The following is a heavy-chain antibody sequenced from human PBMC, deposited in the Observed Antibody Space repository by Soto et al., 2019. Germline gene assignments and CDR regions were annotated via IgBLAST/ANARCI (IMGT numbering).Heavy chain of an antibody. Sequence: GGSLRLSCVASGFTFSSYDMNWVRQAPGKGLEWISYISSSSTTIYYADSVKGRFTISRENAKNSLYLQMNSLRDEDTAVYYCARDRYDSSGSLSYWGQGTLVTVSS. CDR3: ARDRYDSSGSLSY. D-gene: IGHD3-22*01. CDR2: ISSSSTTI. V-gene: IGHV3-48*02. J-gene: IGHJ4*02. CDR1: GFTFSSYD.